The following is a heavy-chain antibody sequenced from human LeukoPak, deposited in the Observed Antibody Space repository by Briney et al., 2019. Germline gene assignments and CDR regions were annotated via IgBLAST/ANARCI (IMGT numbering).Heavy chain of an antibody. Sequence: SETLSFTCTVSGVSISSYYWSWIRQPPGKGLEWIGYIYYSGSTNYNPSLKSRVTISVDTSKTQFSLKLSSVTAADTAVYYCARGQYYYDSSGYYYFDYWGQGTLVTVSS. CDR3: ARGQYYYDSSGYYYFDY. D-gene: IGHD3-22*01. J-gene: IGHJ4*02. V-gene: IGHV4-59*01. CDR1: GVSISSYY. CDR2: IYYSGST.